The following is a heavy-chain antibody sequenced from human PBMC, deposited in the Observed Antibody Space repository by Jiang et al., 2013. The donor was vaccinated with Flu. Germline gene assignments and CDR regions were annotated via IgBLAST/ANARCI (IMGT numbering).Heavy chain of an antibody. V-gene: IGHV4-39*01. CDR3: ASPRARSSSPGGLFDY. CDR2: IYYSGST. D-gene: IGHD6-6*01. CDR1: GGSISSSSYY. J-gene: IGHJ4*02. Sequence: LLKPSETLSLTCTVSGGSISSSSYYWGWIRQPPGKGLEWIGSIYYSGSTYYNPSLKSRVTISVDTSKNQFSLKLSSVTAADTAVYYCASPRARSSSPGGLFDYWGQGILVTVSS.